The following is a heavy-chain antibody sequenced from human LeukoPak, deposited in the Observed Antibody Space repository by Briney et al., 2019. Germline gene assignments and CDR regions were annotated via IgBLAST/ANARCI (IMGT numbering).Heavy chain of an antibody. V-gene: IGHV4-39*07. CDR2: IYHSGST. J-gene: IGHJ3*02. CDR1: GGSISSSSYY. D-gene: IGHD1-26*01. Sequence: SETLSLTCTVSGGSISSSSYYWGWIRQPPGKGLEWIGSIYHSGSTYYNPSLKSRVTISVDTSKNQFSLKLSSVTAADTAVYYCARGIVGATVAFDIWGQGTMVTVSS. CDR3: ARGIVGATVAFDI.